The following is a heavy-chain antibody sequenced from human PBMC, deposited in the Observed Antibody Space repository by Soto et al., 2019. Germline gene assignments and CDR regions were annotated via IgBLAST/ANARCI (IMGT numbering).Heavy chain of an antibody. V-gene: IGHV1-46*01. J-gene: IGHJ3*02. D-gene: IGHD3-3*01. CDR1: GYSISNSY. CDR3: ARRGIDYTLDI. Sequence: QVQLVQSGSEVRKPGASVKVSCKASGYSISNSYMHWVRQAPGQGLEWMGIIYFNTGSTTKAQNFQGRVTLTSDMSSSTVYMELSSLRATDTAVYYCARRGIDYTLDIWGQGTMVTVSS. CDR2: IYFNTGST.